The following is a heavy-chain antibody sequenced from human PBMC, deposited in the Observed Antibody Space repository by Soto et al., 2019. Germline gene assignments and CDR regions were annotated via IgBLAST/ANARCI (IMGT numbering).Heavy chain of an antibody. Sequence: ASVKVSCKVSGYTLTELSMHWVRQAPGKGLEWMGGFDPEDGETIYAQKFQGRVTMTEDTSTDTAYMELSSLRSEDTAVYYCATHAPLLRFLEWSHGYNWLDPWGQGTLVTVSS. J-gene: IGHJ5*02. CDR3: ATHAPLLRFLEWSHGYNWLDP. V-gene: IGHV1-24*01. CDR2: FDPEDGET. CDR1: GYTLTELS. D-gene: IGHD3-3*01.